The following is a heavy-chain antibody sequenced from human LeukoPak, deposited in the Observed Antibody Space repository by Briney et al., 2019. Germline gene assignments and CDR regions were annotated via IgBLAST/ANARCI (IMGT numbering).Heavy chain of an antibody. CDR2: ISSSDDST. CDR1: GFTFSSYA. V-gene: IGHV3-23*01. CDR3: AQGQYSSGWYFGY. J-gene: IGHJ4*02. Sequence: GGSLRLSCAASGFTFSSYAMSWVRQAPGKGLEWVSSISSSDDSTYYADSVKGRFTISRDNSKNTLYLQMNSLRVEDTAVYYCAQGQYSSGWYFGYWGQGTLVTVSS. D-gene: IGHD6-19*01.